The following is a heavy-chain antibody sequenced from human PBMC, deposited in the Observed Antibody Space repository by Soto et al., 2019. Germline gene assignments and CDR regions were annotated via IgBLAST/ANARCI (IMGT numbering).Heavy chain of an antibody. CDR3: AKALYGGFTY. J-gene: IGHJ4*02. CDR1: GFTFSVYA. V-gene: IGHV3-23*01. D-gene: IGHD3-10*01. CDR2: ISGSGDST. Sequence: EVRLLESGGGLVQPGGSLRLSCAASGFTFSVYAMSWVRQAPGKGLEWVSGISGSGDSTHYADSVKGRFTASRDNSKSMRYLQTNSLRAEDTAIYYCAKALYGGFTYWGQGTLVTVSS.